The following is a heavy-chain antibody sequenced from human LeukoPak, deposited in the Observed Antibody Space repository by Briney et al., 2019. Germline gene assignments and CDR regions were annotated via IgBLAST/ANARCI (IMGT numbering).Heavy chain of an antibody. D-gene: IGHD2-2*01. CDR1: GFTFSSYA. J-gene: IGHJ4*02. V-gene: IGHV3-30*02. CDR2: IRYDGSDK. CDR3: AKASGQAGYCSSTSCHYTFDY. Sequence: GRSLRLSCAASGFTFSSYAMHWVRQAPGKGLEWLAYIRYDGSDKYYADSVKGRFTVSRDNSKNTLYLQMNSLRAEDTTVYYCAKASGQAGYCSSTSCHYTFDYWGQGTLVTVSS.